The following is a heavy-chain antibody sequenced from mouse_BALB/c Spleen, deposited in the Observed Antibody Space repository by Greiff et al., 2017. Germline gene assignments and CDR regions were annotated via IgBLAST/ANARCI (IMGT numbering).Heavy chain of an antibody. J-gene: IGHJ2*01. Sequence: VQLVESGAELAKPGASVKMSCKASGYTFTSYWMHWVKQRPGQGLEWIGYINPSTGYTEYNQKFKDKATLTADKSSSTAYMQLSSLTSEDSAVYYCARRGNYYRYDPFFDYWGQGTTLTVSS. CDR2: INPSTGYT. V-gene: IGHV1-7*01. CDR1: GYTFTSYW. D-gene: IGHD2-14*01. CDR3: ARRGNYYRYDPFFDY.